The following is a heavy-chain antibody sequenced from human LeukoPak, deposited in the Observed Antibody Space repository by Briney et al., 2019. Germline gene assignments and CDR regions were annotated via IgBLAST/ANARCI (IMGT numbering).Heavy chain of an antibody. CDR3: ARTLDSGSSDF. Sequence: TETLSLTCTVSGDSINKDYWSWLRQPPGKGLEWIAYIHSRGTTNYNPSLKSRVTISIDKSRSQFSLRLNSVTAADTAVYYCARTLDSGSSDFWGQGTLVTVSS. CDR1: GDSINKDY. CDR2: IHSRGTT. V-gene: IGHV4-59*01. D-gene: IGHD3-10*01. J-gene: IGHJ4*02.